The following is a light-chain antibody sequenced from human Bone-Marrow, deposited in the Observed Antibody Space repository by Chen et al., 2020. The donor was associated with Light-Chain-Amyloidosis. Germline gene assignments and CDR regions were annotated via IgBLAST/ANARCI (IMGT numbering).Light chain of an antibody. V-gene: IGLV6-57*01. CDR1: SGSIATNY. J-gene: IGLJ3*02. Sequence: NFMLTQPHSVSESPGKKGIISCTRSSGSIATNYVQWYQQRPGSSPTTVIYEDDQRPSGVPDRFSGSIDRSSNSTSLTFSGLKTEDEADYYCQSYQGSSQGVFGGGTKLTVL. CDR3: QSYQGSSQGV. CDR2: EDD.